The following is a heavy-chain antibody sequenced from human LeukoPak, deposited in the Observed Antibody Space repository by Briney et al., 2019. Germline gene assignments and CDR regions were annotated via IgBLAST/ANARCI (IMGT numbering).Heavy chain of an antibody. Sequence: GGSLRLSCAASGFTFSSYWMHWVRQAPGKGLVWVSRINSDGSSTSYADSVKGRFTISRDNAKNTLYLQMNSLRAEDTAVYYCARDLAYDYVWGSYRSFDYWGQGTLVTVSS. D-gene: IGHD3-16*02. CDR1: GFTFSSYW. CDR3: ARDLAYDYVWGSYRSFDY. J-gene: IGHJ4*02. V-gene: IGHV3-74*01. CDR2: INSDGSST.